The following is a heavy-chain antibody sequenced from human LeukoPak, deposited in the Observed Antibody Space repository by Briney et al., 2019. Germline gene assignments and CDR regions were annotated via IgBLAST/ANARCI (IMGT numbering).Heavy chain of an antibody. CDR1: GFTLSSYW. D-gene: IGHD3-22*01. V-gene: IGHV3-74*01. J-gene: IGHJ4*02. CDR3: ARADYYDSSGLDY. Sequence: GGSLRLSCAASGFTLSSYWMHWVRQAPGKGLVWVSRINTDGSSTSYADSVKGRFTISRDNAKNTLYLQMNSLRAEDTAVYYCARADYYDSSGLDYWGQGTLVTVSS. CDR2: INTDGSST.